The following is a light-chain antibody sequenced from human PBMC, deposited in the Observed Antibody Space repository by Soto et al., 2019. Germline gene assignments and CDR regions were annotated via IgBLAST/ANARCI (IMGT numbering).Light chain of an antibody. CDR2: DSS. V-gene: IGKV3-11*01. CDR3: QQRNNWPLT. CDR1: QSISSH. Sequence: EVVLTQSPATLSLSPGERVTLSCRASQSISSHLAWYQQKPGQAPRLLIYDSSDRATGIPARFSGSGSGTDFTLTISSLEPEDSAVYYCQQRNNWPLTFGGGTKVEI. J-gene: IGKJ4*01.